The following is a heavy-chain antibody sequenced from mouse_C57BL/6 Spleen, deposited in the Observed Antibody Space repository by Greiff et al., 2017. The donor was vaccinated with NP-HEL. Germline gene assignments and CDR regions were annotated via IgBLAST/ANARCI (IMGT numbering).Heavy chain of an antibody. CDR1: GYTFTSYW. D-gene: IGHD1-1*01. CDR3: ARGGVVVYYFDD. J-gene: IGHJ2*01. CDR2: IHPNSGST. V-gene: IGHV1-64*01. Sequence: QVQLKQPGAELVKPGASVKLSCKASGYTFTSYWMHWVKQRPGQGLEWIGMIHPNSGSTNYNEKFKSKATLTVDKSSSTAYMQLSSLTSEDSAVYYCARGGVVVYYFDDWGKGTTLTVSS.